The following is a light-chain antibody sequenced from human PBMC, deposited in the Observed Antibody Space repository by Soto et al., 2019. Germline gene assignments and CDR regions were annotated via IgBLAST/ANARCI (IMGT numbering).Light chain of an antibody. Sequence: EILLTQSPATLSLSAGERATLSCRANQSVSSNYLAWYQQKPGQAPRLLXYEASNRANGIPARFSASGSGTDFTLTFSSLQSEAFAVYYCQQYDNWPTITFCQGTRLEIK. CDR1: QSVSSNY. J-gene: IGKJ5*01. CDR2: EAS. CDR3: QQYDNWPTIT. V-gene: IGKV3-11*01.